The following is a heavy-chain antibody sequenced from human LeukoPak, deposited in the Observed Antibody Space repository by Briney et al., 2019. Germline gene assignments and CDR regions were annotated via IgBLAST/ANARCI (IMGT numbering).Heavy chain of an antibody. CDR3: ARDQHAPPRFDY. Sequence: SETLSLTCTVSGGSIISSSHYWGWVRQPPGKGLEWIGSVYYGGTTYYNPSLKSRVTISVDTSKNQFSLKLSSVTAADTAVYYCARDQHAPPRFDYWGQGTLVTVSS. D-gene: IGHD6-13*01. V-gene: IGHV4-39*07. CDR1: GGSIISSSHY. CDR2: VYYGGTT. J-gene: IGHJ4*02.